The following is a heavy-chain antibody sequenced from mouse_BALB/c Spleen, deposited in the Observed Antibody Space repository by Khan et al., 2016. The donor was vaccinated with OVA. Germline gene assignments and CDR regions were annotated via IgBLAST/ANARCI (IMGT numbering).Heavy chain of an antibody. CDR3: ARKNGSDFEY. D-gene: IGHD1-1*01. CDR2: INPHIGEA. CDR1: GYSFTGYF. J-gene: IGHJ2*01. V-gene: IGHV1-20*02. Sequence: VQLQQSGPELVKPGASVKISCTASGYSFTGYFMNWVMQSHGKSLEWIGRINPHIGEAFYNQKFKGKATLTVDESSSTAHMELRSLASEDSAVYYCARKNGSDFEYWGQGTTLTVSS.